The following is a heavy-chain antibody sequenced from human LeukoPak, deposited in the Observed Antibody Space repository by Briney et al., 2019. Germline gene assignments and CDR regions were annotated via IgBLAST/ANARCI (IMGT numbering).Heavy chain of an antibody. V-gene: IGHV3-53*01. D-gene: IGHD1-26*01. J-gene: IGHJ4*02. CDR2: IYSGGST. CDR1: GFTVSSKY. CDR3: ARAKWELLPPGY. Sequence: PGGSLRLSCAASGFTVSSKYMSWVRQAPGKGLEWVSVIYSGGSTYYADSVKGRFTISRDNSKNTLYLQMNSLRAEDTAVYYCARAKWELLPPGYWGQGTLVTVSS.